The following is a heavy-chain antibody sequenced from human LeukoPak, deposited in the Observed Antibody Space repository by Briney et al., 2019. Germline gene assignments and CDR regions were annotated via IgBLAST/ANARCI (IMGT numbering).Heavy chain of an antibody. Sequence: PGGSLRLSCAASGFTFSSYGMHWVRQAPGKGLEWVAVISYDGSNKYYADSVKGRFTISRDNSKNTLYLQMNSLRAEDTAVYYCAKGGWYGYYFDYWGQGTLVTVSS. CDR3: AKGGWYGYYFDY. CDR1: GFTFSSYG. J-gene: IGHJ4*02. D-gene: IGHD6-19*01. CDR2: ISYDGSNK. V-gene: IGHV3-30*18.